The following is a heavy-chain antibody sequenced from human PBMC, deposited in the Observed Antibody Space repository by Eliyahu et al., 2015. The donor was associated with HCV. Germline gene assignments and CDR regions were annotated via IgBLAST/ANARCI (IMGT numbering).Heavy chain of an antibody. CDR2: IYYSGST. CDR1: GGSISSSSYY. J-gene: IGHJ3*02. D-gene: IGHD4-17*01. Sequence: QLQLQESGPGLVKPSETLSLTCTVSGGSISSSSYYWGWIRQPPGKGLEWIGSIYYSGSTYYNPSLKSRVTISVDTSKNQFSLKLSSVTAADTAVYYCARDSGYGDYGDAFDIWGQGTMVTVSS. V-gene: IGHV4-39*07. CDR3: ARDSGYGDYGDAFDI.